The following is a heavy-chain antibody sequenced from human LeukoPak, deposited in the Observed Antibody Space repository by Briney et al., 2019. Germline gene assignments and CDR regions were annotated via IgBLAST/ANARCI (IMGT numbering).Heavy chain of an antibody. Sequence: GGSLRLSCAASGFTFSSYAMSWVRQAPGKELEWVSSISSSSSYIYYADSVKGRFTISRDNAKNSLYLQMNSLRAEDTAVYYCARSYYYGSGSYFALDYWGQGTLVTVSS. CDR2: ISSSSSYI. CDR3: ARSYYYGSGSYFALDY. D-gene: IGHD3-10*01. J-gene: IGHJ4*02. CDR1: GFTFSSYA. V-gene: IGHV3-21*01.